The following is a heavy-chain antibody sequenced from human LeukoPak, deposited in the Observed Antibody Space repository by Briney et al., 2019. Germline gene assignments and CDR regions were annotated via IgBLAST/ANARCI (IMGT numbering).Heavy chain of an antibody. J-gene: IGHJ2*01. V-gene: IGHV4-34*01. D-gene: IGHD3-10*01. Sequence: SETLSLTCVVYGGSFSTDYWSWVRQPPGKGLEWIGEINHSGRTNYDPSLKSRVTISVDTSKNQFALKLTSVTAADPAVYYCARTGEFGGYFDLWGRGTLVTVSS. CDR2: INHSGRT. CDR1: GGSFSTDY. CDR3: ARTGEFGGYFDL.